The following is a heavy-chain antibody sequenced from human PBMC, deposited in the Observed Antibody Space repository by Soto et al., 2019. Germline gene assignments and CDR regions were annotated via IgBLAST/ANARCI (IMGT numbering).Heavy chain of an antibody. V-gene: IGHV3-53*01. CDR2: IYSGGST. CDR1: GFTVSSNY. Sequence: GGSLRLSCAASGFTVSSNYMSWVRQAPGKGLEWVSVIYSGGSTYYADSVKGRFTISRDNSKNTLYLQMNSLRAEDTAVYYCARSEGAFDWLLFRGMDVWGQGTTVTVSS. J-gene: IGHJ6*02. CDR3: ARSEGAFDWLLFRGMDV. D-gene: IGHD3-9*01.